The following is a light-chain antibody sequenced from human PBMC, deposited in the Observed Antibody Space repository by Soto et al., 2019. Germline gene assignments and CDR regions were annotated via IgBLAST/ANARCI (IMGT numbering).Light chain of an antibody. CDR1: QSVSSN. Sequence: EIVMTQSPATLSVSPGERATLSCRASQSVSSNLAWYQQKPGQAPRLLIYGASSRPTGIPDRFSGSGSGTDFTLTISSLQPEDFATYYCQHFKSFPITFGQGTRLEIK. CDR2: GAS. V-gene: IGKV3D-15*01. J-gene: IGKJ5*01. CDR3: QHFKSFPIT.